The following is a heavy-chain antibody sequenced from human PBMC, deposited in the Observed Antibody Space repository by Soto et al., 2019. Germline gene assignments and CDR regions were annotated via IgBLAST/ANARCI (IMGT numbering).Heavy chain of an antibody. V-gene: IGHV3-48*02. CDR1: GFTFSSYS. J-gene: IGHJ6*02. Sequence: GGSLRLSCAASGFTFSSYSMNWVRQAPGKGLEWVSYISSSSSTIYYADSVKGRFTISRDNAKNSLYLQMNSLRDEDTAVYYCAREGGRGYYYYYGMDVWGQGTTVTVSS. CDR2: ISSSSSTI. D-gene: IGHD3-16*01. CDR3: AREGGRGYYYYYGMDV.